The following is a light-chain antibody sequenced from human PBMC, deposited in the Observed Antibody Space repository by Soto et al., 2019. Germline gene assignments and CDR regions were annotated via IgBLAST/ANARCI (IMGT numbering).Light chain of an antibody. J-gene: IGKJ5*01. CDR2: DAS. CDR3: QQRSNWR. V-gene: IGKV3-11*01. CDR1: QTVRNNY. Sequence: EFVLTQSPGTLSLSPGERATLSCRASQTVRNNYLAWYQQKPGQAPRLLIYDASNRATGIPARFSGSGSGTDFTLTISSLEPEDFAVYYCQQRSNWRFGQGTRLEIK.